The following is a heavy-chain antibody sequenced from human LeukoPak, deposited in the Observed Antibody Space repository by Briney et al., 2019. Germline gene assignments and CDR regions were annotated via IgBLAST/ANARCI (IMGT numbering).Heavy chain of an antibody. J-gene: IGHJ4*02. D-gene: IGHD3-22*01. CDR2: VRSKTDGGTT. CDR3: TTAPYYYDSSGSNY. CDR1: GFTFTNAW. V-gene: IGHV3-15*01. Sequence: PAGSLRLSCAASGFTFTNAWMTWVRQVPGKGLEWVGRVRSKTDGGTTDYAAPVKGRFTISRDDSKNTLYLQMNSLKIEDTAIYYCTTAPYYYDSSGSNYWGQGTLVTVSS.